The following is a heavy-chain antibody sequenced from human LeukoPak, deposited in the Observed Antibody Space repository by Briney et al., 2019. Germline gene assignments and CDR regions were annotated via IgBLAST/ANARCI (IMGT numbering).Heavy chain of an antibody. D-gene: IGHD3-9*01. V-gene: IGHV4-4*02. CDR2: IYHRGST. CDR1: GGSISSSNW. J-gene: IGHJ4*02. CDR3: ARDQPLASFLRYLDY. Sequence: PSETLSLTCAVSGGSISSSNWWSWVRQPPEKGLEWIGEIYHRGSTNYNPSLKSRVTISVDKSKNQFSLKLSSVTAADTAVYYCARDQPLASFLRYLDYWGQGTLVTVSS.